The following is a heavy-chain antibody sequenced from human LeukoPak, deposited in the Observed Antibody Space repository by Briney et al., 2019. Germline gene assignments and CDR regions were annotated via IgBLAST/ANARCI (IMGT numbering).Heavy chain of an antibody. J-gene: IGHJ4*02. CDR3: VRQDCSGGSCYLDY. CDR1: GFTFSSFT. Sequence: QPGGSLRLSCAASGFTFSSFTMHWVRQAPGKGLRWMAVISSDGSNKYYADSVKGRFTVSRDSSKDTLYLQMNSLRTEDTAVYYCVRQDCSGGSCYLDYWGQGTLVTVSS. D-gene: IGHD2-15*01. CDR2: ISSDGSNK. V-gene: IGHV3-30-3*01.